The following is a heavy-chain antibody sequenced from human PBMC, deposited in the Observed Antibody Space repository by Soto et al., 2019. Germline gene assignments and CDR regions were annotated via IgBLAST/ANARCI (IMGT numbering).Heavy chain of an antibody. CDR2: IYWDGDK. V-gene: IGHV2-5*02. J-gene: IGHJ5*02. CDR1: GFSLSTSGAA. D-gene: IGHD3-22*01. Sequence: QINLIESGPTLVKPTQTLTLTCTFSGFSLSTSGAAVGWVRQPPGRALEWLALIYWDGDKRYNASLGNRLTITKDTSMNQVVLTLTNVDPADTATYHCAHRATMIIFGLIIDNGICFDPWGQGTRVIVSS. CDR3: AHRATMIIFGLIIDNGICFDP.